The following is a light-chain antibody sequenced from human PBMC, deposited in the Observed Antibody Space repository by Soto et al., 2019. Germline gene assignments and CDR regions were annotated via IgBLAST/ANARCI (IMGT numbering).Light chain of an antibody. CDR2: DAY. Sequence: EIVLAQSPATLSLSLGARATLSGRASQSVNTYVAWFRQRPGQAPRLLIYDAYNRASGITARISGSGSGTDFTLTISSLEPEDFAVYYCQPRSNWPITVGPGTRLDIK. V-gene: IGKV3-11*01. J-gene: IGKJ5*01. CDR1: QSVNTY. CDR3: QPRSNWPIT.